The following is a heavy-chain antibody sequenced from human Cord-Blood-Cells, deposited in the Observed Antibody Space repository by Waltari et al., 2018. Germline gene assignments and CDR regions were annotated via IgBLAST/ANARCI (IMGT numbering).Heavy chain of an antibody. V-gene: IGHV4-34*01. Sequence: QVQLQQWGAGLLKPSETLSLTCAVYGGSFSGYYWSWIRQPPGKGLEWIGEINHSGSTNYNPSLKSRVTISVDTSKNQFSLKLSSVTAADTAVYYCARAPELIAAAGTNYFDYWGQGTLVTVSS. J-gene: IGHJ4*02. CDR1: GGSFSGYY. CDR3: ARAPELIAAAGTNYFDY. CDR2: INHSGST. D-gene: IGHD6-13*01.